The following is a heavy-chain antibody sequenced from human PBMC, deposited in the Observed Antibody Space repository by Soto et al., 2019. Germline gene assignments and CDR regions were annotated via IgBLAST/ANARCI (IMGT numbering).Heavy chain of an antibody. CDR2: ISYDGSNK. V-gene: IGHV3-30-3*01. J-gene: IGHJ4*02. CDR3: ARDRRFGELVGYYFDY. D-gene: IGHD3-10*01. CDR1: GFTFSSYA. Sequence: QVQLVESGRGVVQPGRSLRLSCAASGFTFSSYAMHWVRQAPGKGLEWVAVISYDGSNKYYADSVKGRFTISRDNSKNTLYLQMNSLRAEDTAVYYCARDRRFGELVGYYFDYWGQGTLVTVSS.